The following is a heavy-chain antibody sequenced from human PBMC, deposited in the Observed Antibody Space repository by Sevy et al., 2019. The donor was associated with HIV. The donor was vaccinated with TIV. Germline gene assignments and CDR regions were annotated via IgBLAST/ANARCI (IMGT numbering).Heavy chain of an antibody. CDR1: GFTFSNFA. D-gene: IGHD5-18*01. V-gene: IGHV3-23*01. CDR2: ISGTGAYK. CDR3: AKKMGGGSGMAFLVDY. Sequence: GGSLRLSCAASGFTFSNFAMGWVRQAPGKGLDWISVISGTGAYKYYADSVKGRFTSSRDNSKNTLSLQMNSLRAEDTAIFYCAKKMGGGSGMAFLVDYWGQGTLVTVSS. J-gene: IGHJ4*02.